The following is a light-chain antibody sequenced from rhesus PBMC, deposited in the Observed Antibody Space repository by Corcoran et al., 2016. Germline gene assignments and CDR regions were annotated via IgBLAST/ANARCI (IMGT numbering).Light chain of an antibody. Sequence: DIVMTQTPLSLPVTPGEPASISCRSSQSLLHSNGNTYLDWYLQKPGQFPRLLIYKVTNRESGVPDRFRGSGSGTDFTLKISRVEPEDVGVYYCMQSTKDPRTFGQGTKVEIK. CDR1: QSLLHSNGNTY. CDR2: KVT. CDR3: MQSTKDPRT. J-gene: IGKJ1*01. V-gene: IGKV2S2*01.